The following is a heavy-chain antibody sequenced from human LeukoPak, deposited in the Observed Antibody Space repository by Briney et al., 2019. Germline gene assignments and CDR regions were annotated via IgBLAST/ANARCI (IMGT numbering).Heavy chain of an antibody. D-gene: IGHD1-1*01. J-gene: IGHJ4*02. Sequence: ASVKVSCKASGYTFTGYYMHCVRQAPGQGLEWMGWINPNSGGTNYAQKFQGRVTMTRDTSISTAYMELSRLRSDDTAVYYCARVPRIATSFDYWGQGTLVTVSS. CDR1: GYTFTGYY. CDR3: ARVPRIATSFDY. CDR2: INPNSGGT. V-gene: IGHV1-2*02.